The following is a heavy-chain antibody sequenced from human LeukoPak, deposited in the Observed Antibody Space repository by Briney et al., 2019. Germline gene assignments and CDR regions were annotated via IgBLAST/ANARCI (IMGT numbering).Heavy chain of an antibody. CDR3: ANSPRLASSWSLGPLLDY. J-gene: IGHJ4*02. CDR1: GFTFSSYA. D-gene: IGHD6-13*01. Sequence: QPGGSLRLSCAASGFTFSSYAMTWVRQAPGKGLEWVASVSGSGGSTYYADSVTGRFTISRDNSNNTLYLQMNRLRAEDTAVYYCANSPRLASSWSLGPLLDYWGQGTLVTVSS. V-gene: IGHV3-23*01. CDR2: VSGSGGST.